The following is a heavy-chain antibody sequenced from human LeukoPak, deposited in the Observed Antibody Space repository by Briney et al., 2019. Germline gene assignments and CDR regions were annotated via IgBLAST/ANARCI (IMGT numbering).Heavy chain of an antibody. V-gene: IGHV3-48*01. CDR1: GFTFSSDS. CDR3: ARGVLGVIPIDY. J-gene: IGHJ4*02. D-gene: IGHD2-8*02. Sequence: GGSLRLSCAGSGFTFSSDSMNWVRQTPGRGLEWISYISDNGRSIYYADSVRGRFTISRDNAKNSLYLQMNSLRAEDTAVYYCARGVLGVIPIDYWGQGTLVTVSS. CDR2: ISDNGRSI.